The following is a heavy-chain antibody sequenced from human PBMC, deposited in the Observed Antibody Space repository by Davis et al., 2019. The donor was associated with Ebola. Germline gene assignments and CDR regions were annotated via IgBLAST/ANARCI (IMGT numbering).Heavy chain of an antibody. Sequence: MPSETLSLTCTVSGGSISSYYWSWIRQPPGKGLEWIGYIYSSGSTNYNPSLKSRVTISVDTSKNQFSLKLSSVTAADTAVYYCARTLVTTITLFDYWGQGTLVTVSS. D-gene: IGHD4-11*01. CDR3: ARTLVTTITLFDY. J-gene: IGHJ4*02. V-gene: IGHV4-59*08. CDR1: GGSISSYY. CDR2: IYSSGST.